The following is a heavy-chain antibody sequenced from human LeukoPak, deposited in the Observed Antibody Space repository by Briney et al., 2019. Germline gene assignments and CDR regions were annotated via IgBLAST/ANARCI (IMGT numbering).Heavy chain of an antibody. V-gene: IGHV4-30-4*01. CDR2: IYYSGST. Sequence: PSETLSLTRTVSGASLSSGYYYWSWIRQTPGKGLEWIGYIYYSGSTYYNPSLKSQVPISLDTSKHQSSHKLTSVSAADTAVHYWAMRFTMVRGTRRDGFDIWGQGTMVTVSS. CDR3: AMRFTMVRGTRRDGFDI. J-gene: IGHJ3*02. CDR1: GASLSSGYYY. D-gene: IGHD3-10*01.